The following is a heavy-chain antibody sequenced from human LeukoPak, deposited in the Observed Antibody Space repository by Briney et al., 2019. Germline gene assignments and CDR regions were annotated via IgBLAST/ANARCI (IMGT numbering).Heavy chain of an antibody. Sequence: ASVKVSCKASGYTFTCYYMHWVRQAPGQGLEWMGRINPNSGGTNYAQKFQGRVTMTRDTSISTAYMELSRLRSHDTAVYYCAREDPTIFCPYWGQGTLVTVSS. D-gene: IGHD3-9*01. CDR1: GYTFTCYY. CDR2: INPNSGGT. J-gene: IGHJ4*02. CDR3: AREDPTIFCPY. V-gene: IGHV1-2*06.